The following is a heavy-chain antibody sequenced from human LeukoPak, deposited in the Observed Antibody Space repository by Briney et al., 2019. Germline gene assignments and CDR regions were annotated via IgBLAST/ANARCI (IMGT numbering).Heavy chain of an antibody. V-gene: IGHV3-30*18. CDR3: AKEVRTTLWGRQGAFDI. CDR2: ISYDGSNK. J-gene: IGHJ3*02. Sequence: GGSLRLSCAASGFTFSSYGMHWVRQAPGKGLEWVAVISYDGSNKYYADSVKGRFTISRDNSKNTLYLQMNSLRAEDTAVYYCAKEVRTTLWGRQGAFDIWGQGTMVTVSS. CDR1: GFTFSSYG. D-gene: IGHD2/OR15-2a*01.